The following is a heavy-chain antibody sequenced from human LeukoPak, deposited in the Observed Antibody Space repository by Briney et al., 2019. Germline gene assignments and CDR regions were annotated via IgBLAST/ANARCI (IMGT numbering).Heavy chain of an antibody. CDR1: GGSFSGYS. D-gene: IGHD2-2*01. Sequence: SETLSLTCAVYGGSFSGYSWSWIRQPPGKGLEWIGEINHSGGTNYNPSFKSRVTISVDTSKNQFSLKLGSVTAADTAVYYCARGKYCSSTSCYVFRFDPWGQGTLVTVSS. V-gene: IGHV4-34*01. CDR3: ARGKYCSSTSCYVFRFDP. CDR2: INHSGGT. J-gene: IGHJ5*02.